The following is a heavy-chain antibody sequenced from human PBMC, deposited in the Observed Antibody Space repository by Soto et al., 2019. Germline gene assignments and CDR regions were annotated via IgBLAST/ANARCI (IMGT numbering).Heavy chain of an antibody. CDR3: AKDRFREGYYYYYGMDV. J-gene: IGHJ6*02. Sequence: GGSLRLSCAASGFPFSSYGMHWVRPAPGKGLEWVAVISYDGSNKYYADSVKGRFTISRDNSKNTLYLQMNSLRAEDTAVYYCAKDRFREGYYYYYGMDVWGQGTTVTVSS. V-gene: IGHV3-30*18. CDR1: GFPFSSYG. CDR2: ISYDGSNK. D-gene: IGHD3-10*01.